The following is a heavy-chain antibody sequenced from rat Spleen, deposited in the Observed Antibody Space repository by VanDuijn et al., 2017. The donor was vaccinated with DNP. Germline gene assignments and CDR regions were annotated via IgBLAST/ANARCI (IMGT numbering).Heavy chain of an antibody. CDR1: GFSLTNYG. Sequence: QVQLKESGPGLVQPSRTLSLTCTVSGFSLTNYGVSWVRQPPGKGLEWIAAIWGGGSTDYNSALKSRPRISRDTSKSQVLLEMNSLQTEDTAMYFFARWHLYLSYFDYWGQGVMVTVSS. V-gene: IGHV2-16*01. CDR2: IWGGGST. D-gene: IGHD1-2*01. J-gene: IGHJ2*01. CDR3: ARWHLYLSYFDY.